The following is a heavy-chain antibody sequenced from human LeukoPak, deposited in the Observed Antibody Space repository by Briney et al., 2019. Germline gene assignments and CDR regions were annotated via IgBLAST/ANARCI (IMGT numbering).Heavy chain of an antibody. CDR2: INPNSGGT. CDR1: GYTFTGYY. Sequence: ASVTVSCKASGYTFTGYYMHWVRQAPGQGLEWMGWINPNSGGTNYAQKFQGRVTMTRDTSISTAYMELSRLRSDDTAVYYCARDLLFDDYVWGSYRAPVPDYWGQGTLVTVSS. J-gene: IGHJ4*02. CDR3: ARDLLFDDYVWGSYRAPVPDY. V-gene: IGHV1-2*02. D-gene: IGHD3-16*02.